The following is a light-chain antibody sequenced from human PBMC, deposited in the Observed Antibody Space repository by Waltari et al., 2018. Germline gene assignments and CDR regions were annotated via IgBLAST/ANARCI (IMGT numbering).Light chain of an antibody. CDR3: SSYTSSHTWV. CDR1: SSDVGFYHF. Sequence: QSALTQPASVSGSPGQSITISCIGTSSDVGFYHFFSWYQQHPGEAPKLMIYDVNNRPSGVSSRFSGSKSGNTASLTISGLQAEDEADYYCSSYTSSHTWVFGGGTKVTVL. V-gene: IGLV2-14*03. J-gene: IGLJ3*02. CDR2: DVN.